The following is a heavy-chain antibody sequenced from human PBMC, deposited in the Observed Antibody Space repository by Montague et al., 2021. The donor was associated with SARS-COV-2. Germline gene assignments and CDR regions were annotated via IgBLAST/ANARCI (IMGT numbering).Heavy chain of an antibody. CDR2: IYYSGST. D-gene: IGHD3-9*01. CDR3: ARDGSLLFEILIGPRNYYYGMDV. J-gene: IGHJ6*02. Sequence: SETLSLTCTVSGGSISSSSYYWGWIRQPPGKGLECIGSIYYSGSTYYTPSLKSRVTISVDTSKNQFSLKLSSVTAADTAVYYCARDGSLLFEILIGPRNYYYGMDVWGQGTTVTGSS. CDR1: GGSISSSSYY. V-gene: IGHV4-39*07.